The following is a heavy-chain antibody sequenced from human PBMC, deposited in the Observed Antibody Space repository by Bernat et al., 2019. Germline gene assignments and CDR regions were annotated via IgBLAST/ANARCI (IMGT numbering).Heavy chain of an antibody. Sequence: EVQLVESGGGLVQPGGSLRLSCAASGFTVSSKYMSWVRQAPGKGLEWVSVIQSGGNTYYVDSVKGRFTISRDNSKNTLFLQMNSLRAEDTAVYYCVRGYCSGGSCSYFDYWGQGILVTVSS. J-gene: IGHJ4*02. D-gene: IGHD2-15*01. CDR3: VRGYCSGGSCSYFDY. CDR2: IQSGGNT. V-gene: IGHV3-66*01. CDR1: GFTVSSKY.